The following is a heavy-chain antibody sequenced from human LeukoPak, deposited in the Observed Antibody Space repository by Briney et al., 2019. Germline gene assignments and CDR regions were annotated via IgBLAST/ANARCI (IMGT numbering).Heavy chain of an antibody. CDR3: AKYCSGANCYHGIDY. J-gene: IGHJ4*02. V-gene: IGHV3-23*01. CDR1: GFSFSNYA. CDR2: ISGGGHST. D-gene: IGHD2-15*01. Sequence: EGSLRLSCAASGFSFSNYAMTWVRQAPGRGLEWVSTISGGGHSTYYADSVKGRFTISRDTSKNTLYLQMNSLRADDTALYYRAKYCSGANCYHGIDYWGQGTLVTVSS.